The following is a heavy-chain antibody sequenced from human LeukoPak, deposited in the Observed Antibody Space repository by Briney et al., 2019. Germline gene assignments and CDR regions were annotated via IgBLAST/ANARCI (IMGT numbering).Heavy chain of an antibody. Sequence: SETLSLTCTVSGGSISSSSYYWGWIRQPPGKGLEWIGSIYYSGSTYYNPSLKSRVTISVDTSKNQFSLKLSSVTAADTAVYYCARERWITMRHRPHPDYWGQGTLVTVSS. D-gene: IGHD3-22*01. V-gene: IGHV4-39*07. CDR3: ARERWITMRHRPHPDY. CDR2: IYYSGST. CDR1: GGSISSSSYY. J-gene: IGHJ4*02.